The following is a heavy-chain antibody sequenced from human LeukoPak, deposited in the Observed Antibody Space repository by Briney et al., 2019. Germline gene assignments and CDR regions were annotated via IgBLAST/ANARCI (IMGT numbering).Heavy chain of an antibody. J-gene: IGHJ6*03. CDR2: IYHSGST. V-gene: IGHV4-38-2*02. CDR3: ARRGVTPNYYMDV. D-gene: IGHD2-21*02. Sequence: SETLSLTCTVSGYSISSGYYWGWIRPPPGKGLEWIGSIYHSGSTYFNPSLKSRVTISVDTSKNQFSLKLSSVTAADTAVYYCARRGVTPNYYMDVWGKGTTVTVSS. CDR1: GYSISSGYY.